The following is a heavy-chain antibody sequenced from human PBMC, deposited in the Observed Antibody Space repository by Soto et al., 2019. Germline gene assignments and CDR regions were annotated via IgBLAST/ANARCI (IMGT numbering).Heavy chain of an antibody. CDR2: IKQDGSEK. D-gene: IGHD2-15*01. CDR1: AFTVSKHW. CDR3: ASYTRYCSGGSCYSDY. J-gene: IGHJ4*02. Sequence: GGSLRLSCATSAFTVSKHWMSWVRQVPGKGLEWVANIKQDGSEKYYVDSVRGRFTISRDNAKNSLYLQMNSLRAEDTAVYYCASYTRYCSGGSCYSDYWGQGT. V-gene: IGHV3-7*01.